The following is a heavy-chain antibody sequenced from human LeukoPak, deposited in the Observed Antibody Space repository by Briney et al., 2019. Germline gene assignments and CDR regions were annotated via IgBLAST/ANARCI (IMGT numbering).Heavy chain of an antibody. V-gene: IGHV1-2*02. CDR3: ARDLSYYGSGRYND. D-gene: IGHD3-10*01. CDR2: INPKSGGT. J-gene: IGHJ3*01. Sequence: ASVKVSCKASGYTFTGSYMHWVRQAPGQGLEWMGWINPKSGGTNYAQRFQGRVTMTRDTSISTAHMELSRLRSDDTAVYYCARDLSYYGSGRYNDWGQGTMVTVSS. CDR1: GYTFTGSY.